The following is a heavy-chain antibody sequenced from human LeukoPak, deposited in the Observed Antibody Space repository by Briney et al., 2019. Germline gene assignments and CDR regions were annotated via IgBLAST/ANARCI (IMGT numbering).Heavy chain of an antibody. V-gene: IGHV1-18*01. CDR2: ISAYNGNT. CDR3: ARDRGLYCSGSSCYVLAYNGMDV. CDR1: GYTFTSYG. D-gene: IGHD2-2*01. J-gene: IGHJ6*02. Sequence: ASVKVSCKASGYTFTSYGISWVRQAPGQGLEWMGWISAYNGNTNYAQKLQGRVTMSTDTSTSTTYKELRSLRSDDTAVYYCARDRGLYCSGSSCYVLAYNGMDVWGQGTTVTVSS.